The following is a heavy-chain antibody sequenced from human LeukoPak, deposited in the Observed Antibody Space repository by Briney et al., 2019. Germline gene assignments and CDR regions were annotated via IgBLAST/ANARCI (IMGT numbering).Heavy chain of an antibody. D-gene: IGHD2-2*02. CDR1: AFTFDDYA. Sequence: PGGSLRLSCAASAFTFDDYAMHWVRQAPGKGLEWVSGISWNSGSIGYADSVKGRFTISRDNAKNSLYLQMNSLRAEDMALYYCAKAGCSSTSCYTDYWGQGTLVTVSS. CDR2: ISWNSGSI. J-gene: IGHJ4*02. CDR3: AKAGCSSTSCYTDY. V-gene: IGHV3-9*03.